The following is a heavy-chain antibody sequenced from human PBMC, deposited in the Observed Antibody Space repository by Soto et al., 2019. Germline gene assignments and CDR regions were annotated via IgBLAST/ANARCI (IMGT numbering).Heavy chain of an antibody. CDR1: GGTFSSYA. CDR3: ATPSMVPGVIITTEGYYYYGMDV. Sequence: SVKVSCKASGGTFSSYAISWVRQAPGQGLEWMGGIIPIFGTANYAQKFQGRVTITADESTSTAYMELSSLRSEDTAVYYCATPSMVPGVIITTEGYYYYGMDVRGKGPTGTVSS. J-gene: IGHJ6*04. V-gene: IGHV1-69*13. CDR2: IIPIFGTA. D-gene: IGHD3-10*01.